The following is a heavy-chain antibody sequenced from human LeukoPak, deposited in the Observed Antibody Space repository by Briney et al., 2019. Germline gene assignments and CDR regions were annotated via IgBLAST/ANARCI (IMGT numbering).Heavy chain of an antibody. Sequence: ASVKVSCKASGYTFSSYGISWVRQAPGQGPEWMGWISAYNGNTHYTQKLQGRVTMTTDTSTSTAYMELRSLRSDDTAVYYCARVSSSWYYFDYWGQGTLATVSS. D-gene: IGHD6-13*01. J-gene: IGHJ4*02. V-gene: IGHV1-18*01. CDR2: ISAYNGNT. CDR3: ARVSSSWYYFDY. CDR1: GYTFSSYG.